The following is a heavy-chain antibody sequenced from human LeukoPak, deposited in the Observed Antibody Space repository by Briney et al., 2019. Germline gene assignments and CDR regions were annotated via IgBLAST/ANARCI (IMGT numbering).Heavy chain of an antibody. CDR1: GFTVSSNY. Sequence: PGGSLRLSCAASGFTVSSNYMSWVRQAPGKGLEWVSVIYSGGSTYYADSVKGRFTISRHNSKNTLYLQMNSLRAEDTGVYYCARDSGDLYDAFDIWGQGTMVTVSS. CDR2: IYSGGST. J-gene: IGHJ3*02. D-gene: IGHD4-17*01. CDR3: ARDSGDLYDAFDI. V-gene: IGHV3-53*01.